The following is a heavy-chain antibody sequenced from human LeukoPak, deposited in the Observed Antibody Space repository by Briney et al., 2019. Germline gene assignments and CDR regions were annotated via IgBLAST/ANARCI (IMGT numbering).Heavy chain of an antibody. CDR2: INHSGST. V-gene: IGHV4-34*01. Sequence: SETLSLTCAVYGGSFSGYYWRWIRQPPGKGLEWIGEINHSGSTNYNPSLKSRVTISVDTSKNQFSLKLSSVTAADTAVYYCARVGPIVATIDDAFDIWGQGTMVTVSS. J-gene: IGHJ3*02. D-gene: IGHD5-12*01. CDR3: ARVGPIVATIDDAFDI. CDR1: GGSFSGYY.